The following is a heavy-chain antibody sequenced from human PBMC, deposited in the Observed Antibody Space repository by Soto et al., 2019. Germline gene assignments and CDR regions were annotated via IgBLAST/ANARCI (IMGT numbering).Heavy chain of an antibody. J-gene: IGHJ4*02. CDR3: ESDQPSSSSSGSFDY. V-gene: IGHV6-1*01. CDR2: TYYRSKWYN. D-gene: IGHD6-6*01. CDR1: GGTLYSNSAA. Sequence: QTLSPTCDTTGGTLYSNSAAWNCIRQSPSRGLEWLGRTYYRSKWYNDYAVSVKSRITINPDTSKNQFSLQLNYVTPEDTAVYYCESDQPSSSSSGSFDYWGQGTLVTVSS.